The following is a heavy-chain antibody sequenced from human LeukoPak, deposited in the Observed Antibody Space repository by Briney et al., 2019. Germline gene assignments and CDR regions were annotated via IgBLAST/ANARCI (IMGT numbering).Heavy chain of an antibody. CDR1: GYTFTNYG. CDR2: IGAYNTDT. Sequence: ASVKVSCKASGYTFTNYGISWVRQAPRQGLEWMGWIGAYNTDTHYAQKIQGRVTMTTDTSTSTAYMELRSLKSDDTAVYYCARDSVAAVAPDAFHVWGQGTMVTVSS. CDR3: ARDSVAAVAPDAFHV. V-gene: IGHV1-18*01. J-gene: IGHJ3*01. D-gene: IGHD6-13*01.